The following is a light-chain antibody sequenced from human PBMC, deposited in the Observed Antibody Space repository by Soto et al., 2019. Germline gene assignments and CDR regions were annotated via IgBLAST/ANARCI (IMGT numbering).Light chain of an antibody. Sequence: QSALSQPASLSGSPGQSSTISCTGTSSDVGAYNYVSWYQQYPGKAPKVIIFEVRKRPSGVSNRFSGSKSGDTASLTISGLQAEDAADYYCSPYRSSTTFVFGTATKVTVL. CDR2: EVR. CDR3: SPYRSSTTFV. CDR1: SSDVGAYNY. J-gene: IGLJ1*01. V-gene: IGLV2-14*01.